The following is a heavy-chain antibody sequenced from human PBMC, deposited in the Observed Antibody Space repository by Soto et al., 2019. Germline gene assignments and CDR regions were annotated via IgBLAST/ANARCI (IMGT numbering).Heavy chain of an antibody. J-gene: IGHJ5*02. CDR3: ARRLSGYSSGWYAGWFDP. CDR1: GYSFTSYW. D-gene: IGHD6-19*01. Sequence: GESLKISCKGSGYSFTSYWIGWVRQMPGKGLEWMGIIYPGDSDTRYSPSFQGQVTISADKSISTAYLQWSSLKASDTAMYYCARRLSGYSSGWYAGWFDPWGQGTLVTVSS. V-gene: IGHV5-51*01. CDR2: IYPGDSDT.